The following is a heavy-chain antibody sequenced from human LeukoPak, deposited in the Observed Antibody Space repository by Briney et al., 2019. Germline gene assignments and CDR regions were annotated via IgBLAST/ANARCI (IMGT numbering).Heavy chain of an antibody. Sequence: GASVKVSCKASGGTFSSYAISWVRQAPGQGLEWMGWISAYNGNTNYAQKLQGRVTMTTDTSTSTAYMELRSLRSDDTAVYYCARFTMVRGVITSSDYWGQGTLVTVSS. CDR1: GGTFSSYA. CDR2: ISAYNGNT. D-gene: IGHD3-10*01. CDR3: ARFTMVRGVITSSDY. J-gene: IGHJ4*02. V-gene: IGHV1-18*01.